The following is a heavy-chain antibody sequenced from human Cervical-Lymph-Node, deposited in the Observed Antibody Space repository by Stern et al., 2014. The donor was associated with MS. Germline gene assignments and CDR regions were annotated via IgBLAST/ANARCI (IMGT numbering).Heavy chain of an antibody. J-gene: IGHJ6*02. Sequence: MQLVESGAEVKKPGASVKVSCKTSGYIFTGYYIHWVRQAPGQGLEWMAWINPNPGGPKYAQKFQGRVPMSRDTSISTAYVELSSLTSDDTAVYYCARDQRGITIFGVVTDYYYLGMDVWGQGTTVTVSS. CDR2: INPNPGGP. CDR3: ARDQRGITIFGVVTDYYYLGMDV. CDR1: GYIFTGYY. D-gene: IGHD3-3*01. V-gene: IGHV1-2*02.